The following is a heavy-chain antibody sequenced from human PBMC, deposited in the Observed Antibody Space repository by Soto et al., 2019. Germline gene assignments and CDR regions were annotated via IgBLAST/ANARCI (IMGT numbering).Heavy chain of an antibody. D-gene: IGHD7-27*01. CDR2: MNPNNGNT. Sequence: QVQLVQSGAEVKKPGASVKVSCKAAAYTFTSYDINWVRQATGQDFEWMGWMNPNNGNTAYAQKFQGRVTMTRDTSKSPAIMELSSLTSGETAVYSCARGPRNWGVDYWDQGTLVTDSS. V-gene: IGHV1-8*01. CDR1: AYTFTSYD. J-gene: IGHJ4*02. CDR3: ARGPRNWGVDY.